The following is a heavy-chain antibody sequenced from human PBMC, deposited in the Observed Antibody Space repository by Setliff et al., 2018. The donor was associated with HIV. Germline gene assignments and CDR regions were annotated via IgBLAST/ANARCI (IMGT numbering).Heavy chain of an antibody. CDR1: GFTFSNYW. CDR3: AARLNFDY. J-gene: IGHJ4*02. V-gene: IGHV3-7*03. Sequence: PGGSLRLSCAASGFTFSNYWMHWIRQAPGKGLEWVANINQDGSAKYYVDSVKGRFTISRDNAKNSLYLQMNSLRAEDTAVYYCAARLNFDYWGQGTLVTVSS. CDR2: INQDGSAK. D-gene: IGHD3-16*01.